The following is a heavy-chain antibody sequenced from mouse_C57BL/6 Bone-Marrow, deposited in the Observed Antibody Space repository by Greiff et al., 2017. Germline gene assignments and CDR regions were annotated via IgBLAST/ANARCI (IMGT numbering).Heavy chain of an antibody. CDR2: ISYDGSN. CDR3: ARFTTVVAEYFDV. J-gene: IGHJ1*03. CDR1: GYSITSGYY. Sequence: ESGPGLVKPSQSLSLTCSVTGYSITSGYYWNWIRQFPGNKLEWMGYISYDGSNNYNPSLKNRISITRDTSKNQFFLKLNSVTTEDTATYYCARFTTVVAEYFDVWGTGTTVTFSS. V-gene: IGHV3-6*01. D-gene: IGHD1-1*01.